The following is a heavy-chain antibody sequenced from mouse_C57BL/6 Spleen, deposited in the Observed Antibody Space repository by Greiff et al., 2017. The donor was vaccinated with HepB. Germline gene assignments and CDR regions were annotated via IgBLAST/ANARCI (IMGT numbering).Heavy chain of an antibody. CDR3: AILTGTVLDY. Sequence: VQLQQPGAELVMPGASVKLSCKASGYTFTSYWMHWVKQRPGQGLEWIGEIDPSDSYTNYNQKFKGKSTLTVDKSSSTAYMQLSSLTSEDSAVYYCAILTGTVLDYWGQGTTLTVSS. CDR2: IDPSDSYT. D-gene: IGHD4-1*01. J-gene: IGHJ2*01. CDR1: GYTFTSYW. V-gene: IGHV1-69*01.